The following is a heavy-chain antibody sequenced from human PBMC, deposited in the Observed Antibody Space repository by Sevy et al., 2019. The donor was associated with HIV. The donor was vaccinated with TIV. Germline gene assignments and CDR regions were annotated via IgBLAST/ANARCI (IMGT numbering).Heavy chain of an antibody. V-gene: IGHV3-11*06. Sequence: GGSLRLSCTASGFSFSDYYMSWIRQAPGKGLEWISYISTSSGFTDYENSVKGRFTICRDNAKNSLYLKMNSLRAEDTAVYFCARVRYNYGQKYFDYWGQGTLVTVSS. CDR3: ARVRYNYGQKYFDY. CDR1: GFSFSDYY. J-gene: IGHJ4*02. D-gene: IGHD5-18*01. CDR2: ISTSSGFT.